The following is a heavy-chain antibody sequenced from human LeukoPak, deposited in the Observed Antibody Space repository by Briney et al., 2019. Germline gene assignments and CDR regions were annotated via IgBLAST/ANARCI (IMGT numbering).Heavy chain of an antibody. D-gene: IGHD5-18*01. J-gene: IGHJ3*02. Sequence: SETLSLTCAVYGGSFSGYYWSWIRQPPGKGLEWIGEINHSGSTNYNPSLKSRVTISVDTSKNQFSLKLSSVTAADTAVYHCARRGYSYGYHRGAFDIWGQGTLVTVSS. CDR2: INHSGST. CDR3: ARRGYSYGYHRGAFDI. CDR1: GGSFSGYY. V-gene: IGHV4-34*01.